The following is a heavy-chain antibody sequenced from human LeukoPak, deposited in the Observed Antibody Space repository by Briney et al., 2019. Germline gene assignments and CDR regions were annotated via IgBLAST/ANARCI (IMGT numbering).Heavy chain of an antibody. CDR3: ASFRVDTIFGVVTLYAFDI. CDR2: IYYSGST. V-gene: IGHV4-31*03. J-gene: IGHJ3*02. Sequence: SETLSLTCTVSGGSISSGGYSWSWIRQHPGKGLEWIGYIYYSGSTYYNTSLKSRVTISVDTSKNQFSLKLSSVTAADTAVYYCASFRVDTIFGVVTLYAFDIWGQGTMVTVSS. D-gene: IGHD3-3*01. CDR1: GGSISSGGYS.